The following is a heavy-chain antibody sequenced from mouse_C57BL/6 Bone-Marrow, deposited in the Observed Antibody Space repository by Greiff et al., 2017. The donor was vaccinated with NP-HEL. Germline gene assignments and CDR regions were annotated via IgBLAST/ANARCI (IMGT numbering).Heavy chain of an antibody. CDR3: ARRGLYYDLDD. Sequence: QVQLQQPGAELVQPGASVKMSCKASGYTFTSYWITWVKQRPGQGLEWIGDIYPGSGSTNYNDKFQSKGTLTVDTSSSTAYMQLSSLTSTDSAVYYGARRGLYYDLDDWGKGTTLTVSS. V-gene: IGHV1-55*01. CDR1: GYTFTSYW. CDR2: IYPGSGST. J-gene: IGHJ2*01. D-gene: IGHD2-4*01.